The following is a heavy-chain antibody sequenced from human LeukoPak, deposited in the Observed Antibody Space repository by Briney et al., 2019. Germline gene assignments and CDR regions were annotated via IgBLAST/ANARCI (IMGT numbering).Heavy chain of an antibody. J-gene: IGHJ4*02. Sequence: PSETLSLTCTVPGGSISSGIYWGSWIRQPAGKGLEWIGRIYSSGSTNYNPSLKSRVTVSVDTSKNHFSLKLSSVTAADTAVYYCAKSSYSIFDYWGQGTLVTVSS. V-gene: IGHV4-61*02. CDR1: GGSISSGIYW. CDR3: AKSSYSIFDY. CDR2: IYSSGST. D-gene: IGHD5-18*01.